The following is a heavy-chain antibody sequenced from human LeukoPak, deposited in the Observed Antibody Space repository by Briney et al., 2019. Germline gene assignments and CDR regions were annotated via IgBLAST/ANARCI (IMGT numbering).Heavy chain of an antibody. CDR2: ISGSGGST. D-gene: IGHD3-16*02. Sequence: GSLRLSCVASGFTFSSYAMSWVRQAPGKGLEWVSAISGSGGSTFYADSVKGRFTISRDNSKNTLYLQMNSLRAEDTAVYYCAKVRQGGVIDSNDYWGQGTLVTVSS. CDR3: AKVRQGGVIDSNDY. V-gene: IGHV3-23*01. J-gene: IGHJ4*02. CDR1: GFTFSSYA.